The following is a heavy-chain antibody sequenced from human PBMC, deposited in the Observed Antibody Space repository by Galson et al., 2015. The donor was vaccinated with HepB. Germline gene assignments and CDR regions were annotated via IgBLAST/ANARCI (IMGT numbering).Heavy chain of an antibody. V-gene: IGHV1-69*13. J-gene: IGHJ5*02. CDR2: IIPIFGTA. CDR3: AKQGRSAPGSTFDP. Sequence: SVKVSCKASGGTFSSYAISWVRQAPGQGLEWMGGIIPIFGTANYAQKFQGRVTITADESTSTAYMELSSLRSEDTAVYYCAKQGRSAPGSTFDPWGQGTLVTVSS. CDR1: GGTFSSYA. D-gene: IGHD2/OR15-2a*01.